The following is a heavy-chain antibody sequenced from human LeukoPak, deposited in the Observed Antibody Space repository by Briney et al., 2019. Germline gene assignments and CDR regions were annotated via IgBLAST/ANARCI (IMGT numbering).Heavy chain of an antibody. V-gene: IGHV1-69*05. CDR3: ARDIQDPRDYYDRSGYTLDY. D-gene: IGHD3-22*01. J-gene: IGHJ4*02. CDR2: IIPIFGTA. CDR1: RGTFSSYS. Sequence: ASVKLSCRACRGTFSSYSISWVRQAPGQGLEWMGRIIPIFGTANYAQKFQGRVTINTDESASTAYMELSSLRSEDTAVYYCARDIQDPRDYYDRSGYTLDYWGQGTLVTVSS.